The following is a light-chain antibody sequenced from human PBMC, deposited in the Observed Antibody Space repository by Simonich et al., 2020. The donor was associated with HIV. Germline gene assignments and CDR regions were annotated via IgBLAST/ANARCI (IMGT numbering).Light chain of an antibody. Sequence: EIVMTQSPATLSVSPGDRATLSCRVSQIVASNLAWYQQKPAQPPRLLIYFASTRATGIPARFSGSGFGTEFTLTISSTQSEDFAVYYCQQYNNWPSPFTFGPGTKVDIK. V-gene: IGKV3-15*01. CDR1: QIVASN. CDR2: FAS. CDR3: QQYNNWPSPFT. J-gene: IGKJ3*01.